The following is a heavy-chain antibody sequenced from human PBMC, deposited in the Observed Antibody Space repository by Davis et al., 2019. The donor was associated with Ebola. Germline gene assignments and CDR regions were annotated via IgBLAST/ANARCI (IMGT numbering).Heavy chain of an antibody. V-gene: IGHV1-18*01. D-gene: IGHD4-23*01. CDR2: ISAYNGNT. CDR3: ARDHGGNHRGGYYYYYGMDV. J-gene: IGHJ6*02. CDR1: GYIFTSYG. Sequence: AASVKVSCKTSGYIFTSYGITWVRQAPGQGLEWMGWISAYNGNTNYAQKLQGRVTMTTDTSTSTAYMELRSLRSDDTAVYYCARDHGGNHRGGYYYYYGMDVWGQGTTVTVSS.